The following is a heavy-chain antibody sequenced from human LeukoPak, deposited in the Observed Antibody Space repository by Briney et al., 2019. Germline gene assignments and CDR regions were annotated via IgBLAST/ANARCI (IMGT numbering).Heavy chain of an antibody. CDR3: ASNVDTAIEGWGGYYYGMDV. Sequence: SETLSLTCAVYGGSFSGYYWSWIRQPPGKGLEWIGEINHSGSTNYNPSLKSRVTISVDTSKNQFSLKLSSVTAADTAVYYCASNVDTAIEGWGGYYYGMDVWGQGTTVTVSS. CDR1: GGSFSGYY. D-gene: IGHD5-18*01. CDR2: INHSGST. J-gene: IGHJ6*02. V-gene: IGHV4-34*01.